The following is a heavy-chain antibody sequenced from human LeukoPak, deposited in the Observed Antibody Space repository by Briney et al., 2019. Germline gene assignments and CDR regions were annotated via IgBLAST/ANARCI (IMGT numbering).Heavy chain of an antibody. Sequence: GRSLRLSCAASGFTFSSYGMHWVRQAPGKGLEWVAVIWYDGSNKYYADSVKGRFTISRDNSKSTLYLQMNSLRAEDTAVYYCARRGGYCSSTSCYYDYWGQGTLVTDSS. V-gene: IGHV3-33*01. J-gene: IGHJ4*02. CDR2: IWYDGSNK. CDR1: GFTFSSYG. D-gene: IGHD2-2*01. CDR3: ARRGGYCSSTSCYYDY.